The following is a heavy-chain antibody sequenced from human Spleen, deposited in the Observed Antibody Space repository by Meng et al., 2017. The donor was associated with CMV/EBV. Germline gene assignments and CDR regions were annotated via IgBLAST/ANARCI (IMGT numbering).Heavy chain of an antibody. Sequence: GGSLRLTCAVSGFTFRNYSMNWVRQAPGKGLEWVSSISTGSGYIFYTDSVKGRFTISRDNAGKSVHLQMNSLRVEDTAVYYCARGIIPDYYFYGMDVWGQGTTVTVSS. D-gene: IGHD2-2*01. CDR3: ARGIIPDYYFYGMDV. V-gene: IGHV3-21*01. J-gene: IGHJ6*02. CDR2: ISTGSGYI. CDR1: GFTFRNYS.